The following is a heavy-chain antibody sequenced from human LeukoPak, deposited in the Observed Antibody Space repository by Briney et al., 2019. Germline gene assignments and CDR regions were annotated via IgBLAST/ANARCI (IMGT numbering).Heavy chain of an antibody. V-gene: IGHV4-59*01. CDR2: IYYSGSA. CDR1: GGSISSYY. D-gene: IGHD3-22*01. Sequence: SETLSLTCTVSGGSISSYYWSWIRQPPGKGLEWIGYIYYSGSANYNPSLKSRVTISVDTSKNQFSLKLSSVTAADTAVYYCARDEGYYETLAMDVWGQGTTVTVSS. J-gene: IGHJ6*02. CDR3: ARDEGYYETLAMDV.